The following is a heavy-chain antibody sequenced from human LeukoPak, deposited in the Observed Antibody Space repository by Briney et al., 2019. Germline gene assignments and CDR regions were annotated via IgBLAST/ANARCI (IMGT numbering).Heavy chain of an antibody. CDR2: ISSCGPTI. J-gene: IGHJ4*02. CDR1: GLTFSSYE. V-gene: IGHV3-48*03. D-gene: IGHD4-17*01. CDR3: ARDPGQRDYGDYTYYFDY. Sequence: GGSLRLSXVASGLTFSSYEINWVGQAPGKGVEGVSYISSCGPTISSAASVQCRFTISRDNAKTSLYLQINSLTAEATAVYYCARDPGQRDYGDYTYYFDYWGQGTLVTVSS.